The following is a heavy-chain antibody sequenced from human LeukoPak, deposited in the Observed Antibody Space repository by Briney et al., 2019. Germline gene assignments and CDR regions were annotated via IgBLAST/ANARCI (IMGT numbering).Heavy chain of an antibody. CDR2: ISSSSSYI. D-gene: IGHD3-16*01. Sequence: PGGSLRLSCAASGFSFSSYTMNWVRQAPGKGLEWVSSISSSSSYIYYADSVKGRFTISRDNAKNSLYLQMNSLRVEDTAVYYCARVGLGGGYYFDYWGQGTLVTVSS. CDR1: GFSFSSYT. CDR3: ARVGLGGGYYFDY. V-gene: IGHV3-21*01. J-gene: IGHJ4*02.